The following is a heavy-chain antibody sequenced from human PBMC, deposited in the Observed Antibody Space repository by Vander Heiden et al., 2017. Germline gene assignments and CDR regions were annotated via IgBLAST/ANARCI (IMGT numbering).Heavy chain of an antibody. CDR2: TWYDGSRK. Sequence: VQLVESGGGVLQPGRSLRLSCAASGFTLTNYGIHWVRQGQGKGLEWVAVTWYDGSRKYFADPVQDRFSISRDNSKVFLQMNSLRAEDTAVYYCARDGRVRGIIIRPYYYYGMDVWGQGTAVTVSS. CDR1: GFTLTNYG. V-gene: IGHV3-33*01. D-gene: IGHD3-10*01. CDR3: ARDGRVRGIIIRPYYYYGMDV. J-gene: IGHJ6*02.